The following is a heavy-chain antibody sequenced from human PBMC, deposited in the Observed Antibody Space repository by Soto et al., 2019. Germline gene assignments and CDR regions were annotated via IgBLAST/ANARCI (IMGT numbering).Heavy chain of an antibody. CDR2: ISYDGSNK. J-gene: IGHJ4*02. D-gene: IGHD2-15*01. V-gene: IGHV3-30*18. Sequence: QVQLVESGGGVVQPGRSLRLSCAASGFTFSSYGMHWVRQAPGKGLEWVAVISYDGSNKYYADSVKGRFTISRDNSKNTLYLQMNSLRAEDTAVYYCAKDSSCSEIDYWGQGTLVTVSS. CDR1: GFTFSSYG. CDR3: AKDSSCSEIDY.